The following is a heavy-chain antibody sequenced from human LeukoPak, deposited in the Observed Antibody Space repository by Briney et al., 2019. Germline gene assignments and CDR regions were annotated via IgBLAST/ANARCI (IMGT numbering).Heavy chain of an antibody. Sequence: GGSLRLSCAASGFTFSSYGMSWVRQAPGKGLEWVSGRNGGSTGYADSVKGRFTNSRDNAKNSLYLQMNSLRAEDTALYFCGRGYNWNYQYVFDIWGQGTMVTVFS. D-gene: IGHD1-7*01. V-gene: IGHV3-20*04. CDR1: GFTFSSYG. CDR3: GRGYNWNYQYVFDI. J-gene: IGHJ3*02. CDR2: RNGGST.